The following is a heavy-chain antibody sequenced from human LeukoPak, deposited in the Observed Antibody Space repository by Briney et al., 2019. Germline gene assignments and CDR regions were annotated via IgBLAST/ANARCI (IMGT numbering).Heavy chain of an antibody. V-gene: IGHV4-34*01. J-gene: IGHJ4*02. D-gene: IGHD3-3*01. CDR1: GGSFSGYY. CDR2: INHSGST. CDR3: ARRTPRGYYDFWSGYRYYFDY. Sequence: PSETLSLTCAVYGGSFSGYYWSWIRQPPGKGLEWIGEINHSGSTNYNPSLKSRVTISVDTSKNQLSLKLSSVTAADTAVYYCARRTPRGYYDFWSGYRYYFDYWGQGTLVTVSS.